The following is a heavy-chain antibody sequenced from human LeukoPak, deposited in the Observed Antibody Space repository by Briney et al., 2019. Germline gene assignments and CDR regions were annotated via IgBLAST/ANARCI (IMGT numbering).Heavy chain of an antibody. CDR2: INADNGNT. V-gene: IGHV1-3*01. Sequence: ASVNVSCKASGYSFTSYCMHWVRQAPGQRLEWMGWINADNGNTKYSQKLQGRVTISRDTSASTAYMELSSLRSEDTAVYYCARDRYSYGRTSDAFDIWGQGTMVTVSS. D-gene: IGHD5-18*01. CDR1: GYSFTSYC. J-gene: IGHJ3*02. CDR3: ARDRYSYGRTSDAFDI.